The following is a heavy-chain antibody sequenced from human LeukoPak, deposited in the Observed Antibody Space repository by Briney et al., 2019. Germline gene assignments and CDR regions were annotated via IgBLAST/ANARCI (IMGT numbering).Heavy chain of an antibody. CDR1: GGSVTSFY. J-gene: IGHJ5*02. D-gene: IGHD6-25*01. V-gene: IGHV4-59*02. CDR3: AREGSSGWHWFDP. Sequence: SETLSLTCIVSGGSVTSFYWSWIRQPPGKGLEWIGYISCTGSTNYNPSLKSRVTISVDTSKNQFSLKLTSVTAADTAVYYCAREGSSGWHWFDPWGRGTLVTVSS. CDR2: ISCTGST.